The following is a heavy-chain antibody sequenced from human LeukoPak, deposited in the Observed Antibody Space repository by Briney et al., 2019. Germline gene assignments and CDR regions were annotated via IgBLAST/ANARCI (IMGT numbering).Heavy chain of an antibody. CDR2: IYHSGST. D-gene: IGHD4-17*01. J-gene: IGHJ3*02. V-gene: IGHV4-30-2*01. CDR1: SGSISSGDYY. CDR3: ARDRSDGDSREHGFDI. Sequence: PSETLSLTCTVSSGSISSGDYYWSWLRQPPGKGLEWIGYIYHSGSTYYNPSLKSRVTISVDRSKNQFSLRLSSVTAADTAVYYCARDRSDGDSREHGFDIWGRGTMVTVSS.